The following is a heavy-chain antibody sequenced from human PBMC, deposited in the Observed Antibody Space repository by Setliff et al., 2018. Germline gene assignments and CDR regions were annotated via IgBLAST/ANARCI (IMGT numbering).Heavy chain of an antibody. D-gene: IGHD3-10*01. J-gene: IGHJ4*02. Sequence: GGSLRLSCAASGFTFSSYGMHWVRQAPGKGLEWVAVIWSHGGLKSYVDSVKGRFTIARDNSKNTLYLEMSSLRAEDTAVYYCAKAHSLAVRGYFDYWGQGTLVTVS. V-gene: IGHV3-33*06. CDR2: IWSHGGLK. CDR3: AKAHSLAVRGYFDY. CDR1: GFTFSSYG.